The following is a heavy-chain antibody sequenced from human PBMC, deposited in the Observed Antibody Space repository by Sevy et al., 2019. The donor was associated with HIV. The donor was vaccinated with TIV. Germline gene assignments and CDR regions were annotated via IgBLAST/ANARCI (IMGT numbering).Heavy chain of an antibody. CDR2: IQYDGSNK. D-gene: IGHD2-21*01. Sequence: GGSLRLSCAASGFSFSSYGMHWVRQAPGKGLEWMSYIQYDGSNKDYGYSVKGRFTISRDNSKNTLYLQMNSMGVEDTALFHCGKEGGGEGGDHWGQGTLVTVSS. V-gene: IGHV3-30*02. CDR3: GKEGGGEGGDH. J-gene: IGHJ4*02. CDR1: GFSFSSYG.